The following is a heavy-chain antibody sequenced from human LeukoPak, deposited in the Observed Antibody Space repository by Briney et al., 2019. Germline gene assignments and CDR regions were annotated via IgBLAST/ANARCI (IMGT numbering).Heavy chain of an antibody. CDR1: GFTFNNYA. Sequence: PGESLRLSCAASGFTFNNYALHWVRQAPGKGLEWVAVISYDGINKFYADSVKGRFTISRDNSKNTLYLQMNSLRAEDTAVYYCARGGVRFLEWSGGFDYWGQGTLVTVS. J-gene: IGHJ4*02. D-gene: IGHD3-3*01. CDR2: ISYDGINK. V-gene: IGHV3-30-3*01. CDR3: ARGGVRFLEWSGGFDY.